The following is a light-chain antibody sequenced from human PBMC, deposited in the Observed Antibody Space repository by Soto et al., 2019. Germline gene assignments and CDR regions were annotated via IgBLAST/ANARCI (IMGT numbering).Light chain of an antibody. J-gene: IGKJ2*01. CDR1: QSVSSN. CDR2: GAS. V-gene: IGKV3-15*01. CDR3: QQYKEWPPKYT. Sequence: EIVMTQSPVTLTVSPGERAILSCRASQSVSSNLAWYQQKPGQAPRLLIYGASSRATAIPARFSGSGSATEFTLTITSLQSEDFAVYYCQQYKEWPPKYTFGQGTKLEIK.